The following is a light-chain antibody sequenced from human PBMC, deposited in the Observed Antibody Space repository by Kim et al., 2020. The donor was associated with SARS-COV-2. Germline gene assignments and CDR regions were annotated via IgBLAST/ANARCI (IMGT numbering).Light chain of an antibody. J-gene: IGLJ3*02. V-gene: IGLV3-19*01. CDR3: NCRDTSGDHWV. CDR1: SLRSCY. CDR2: AKN. Sequence: AVGQTVRITCQGDSLRSCYATWYQQKPGQAPVLVIYAKNKRPSGIPDRFSGPGSGNTASLTIAGAQAEDEADYYCNCRDTSGDHWVFGGGTQLTVL.